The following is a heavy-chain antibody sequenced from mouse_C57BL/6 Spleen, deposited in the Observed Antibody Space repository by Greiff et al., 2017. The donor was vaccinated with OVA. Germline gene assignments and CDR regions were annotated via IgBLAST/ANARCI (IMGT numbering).Heavy chain of an antibody. V-gene: IGHV5-6*01. Sequence: EVKLVESGGDLVKPGGSLKLSCAASGFTFSSYGMSWVRQTPDKRLEWVATISSGGSYTYYPDSVKGRFTISRDNAKNTLYLQMSSLKSEDTAMYYCARHDAHFDYWGQGTTLTVSS. CDR2: ISSGGSYT. J-gene: IGHJ2*01. CDR1: GFTFSSYG. CDR3: ARHDAHFDY.